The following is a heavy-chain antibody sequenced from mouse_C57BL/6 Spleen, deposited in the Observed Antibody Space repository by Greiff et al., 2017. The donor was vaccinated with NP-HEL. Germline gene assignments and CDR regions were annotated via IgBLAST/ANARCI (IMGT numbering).Heavy chain of an antibody. CDR2: IRSKSNNYAT. CDR3: VRGAELFDY. CDR1: GFSFNTYA. J-gene: IGHJ2*01. V-gene: IGHV10-1*01. Sequence: EVQLVESGGGLVQPKGSLKLSCAASGFSFNTYAMNWVRQAPGKGLEWVARIRSKSNNYATFYADSVKDRFTISRDDSESMLYLQMNNLKTEDTAMYYCVRGAELFDYWGQGTTLTVSS.